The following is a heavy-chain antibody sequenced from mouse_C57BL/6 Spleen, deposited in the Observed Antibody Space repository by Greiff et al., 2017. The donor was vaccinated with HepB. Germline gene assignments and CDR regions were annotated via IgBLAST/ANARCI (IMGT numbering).Heavy chain of an antibody. D-gene: IGHD4-1*01. J-gene: IGHJ1*03. CDR3: TRTGTGYFDV. CDR2: IRLKSDNYAT. CDR1: GFTFSNYW. V-gene: IGHV6-3*01. Sequence: EVKLMESGGGLVQPGGSMKLSCVASGFTFSNYWMNWVRQSPEKGLEWVAQIRLKSDNYATHYAESVKGRFTISRDDSKSSVYLQMNNLRAEDTGIYYCTRTGTGYFDVWGTGTTVTVSS.